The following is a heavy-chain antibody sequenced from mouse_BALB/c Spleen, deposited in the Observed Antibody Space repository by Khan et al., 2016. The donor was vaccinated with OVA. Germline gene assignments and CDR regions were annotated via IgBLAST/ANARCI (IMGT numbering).Heavy chain of an antibody. CDR3: ARQPYYHYNIMDY. CDR1: GFSLTNYG. J-gene: IGHJ4*01. D-gene: IGHD2-10*01. V-gene: IGHV2-6-1*01. CDR2: IWSDGST. Sequence: QVQLKESGPGLVAPSQSLSITCTISGFSLTNYGVHWIRQPPGKGLEWLVVIWSDGSTTYNSALKSRLTITKDNSKSQVFLQMNSLQIDDTAIYFCARQPYYHYNIMDYWGQGTSVTVSS.